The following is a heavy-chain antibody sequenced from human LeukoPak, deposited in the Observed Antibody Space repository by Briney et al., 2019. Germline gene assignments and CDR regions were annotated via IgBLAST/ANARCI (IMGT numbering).Heavy chain of an antibody. CDR2: IRYDGSNK. CDR1: GFTFSSYG. Sequence: GGSLRLSCAASGFTFSSYGMHWVRQAPGKGLEWVAFIRYDGSNKYYADSGKGRFTISRDNSKNTLFLQMNSLRADDTAVYYCARWPSGGVTIFGVVGDWYFDLWGGETLVTVSS. J-gene: IGHJ2*01. CDR3: ARWPSGGVTIFGVVGDWYFDL. D-gene: IGHD3-3*01. V-gene: IGHV3-30*02.